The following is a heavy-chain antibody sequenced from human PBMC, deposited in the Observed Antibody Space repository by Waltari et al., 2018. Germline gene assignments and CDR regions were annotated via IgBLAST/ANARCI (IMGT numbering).Heavy chain of an antibody. Sequence: QVQLVQSGAEVKKPGSSVKVSCKASGGTFSSYAISWVRQAPGKGLELMGGIIPIFGTANYAQKFQGRVTITADESTSTAYMELSSLRSEDTAVYYCARSYYYDSSGYLYYFDYWGQGTLVTVSS. CDR1: GGTFSSYA. CDR3: ARSYYYDSSGYLYYFDY. V-gene: IGHV1-69*12. J-gene: IGHJ4*02. CDR2: IIPIFGTA. D-gene: IGHD3-22*01.